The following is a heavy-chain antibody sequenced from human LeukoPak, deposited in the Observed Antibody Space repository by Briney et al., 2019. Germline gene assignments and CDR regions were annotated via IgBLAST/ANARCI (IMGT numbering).Heavy chain of an antibody. Sequence: ASVKLSCKASGYTFTSYYMHWVRQAPGQGLEWMGIINPSGGSTSYAKKFQGRVNMTRDTSTSTVYIEQSSLRSEDTAVYYCAMSDTYYDILTGYSMEINDYWGQGTLVTVSS. J-gene: IGHJ4*02. V-gene: IGHV1-46*01. CDR3: AMSDTYYDILTGYSMEINDY. CDR1: GYTFTSYY. CDR2: INPSGGST. D-gene: IGHD3-9*01.